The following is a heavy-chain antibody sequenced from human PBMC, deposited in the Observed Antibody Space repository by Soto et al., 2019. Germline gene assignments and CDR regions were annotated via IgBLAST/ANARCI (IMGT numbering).Heavy chain of an antibody. Sequence: QVHLVESGGGVVQPGRSLRLSCVASGFDFGSYGMHAVRQPPGKGLERVAMISYDGSEKYYGASAKGRFAISRDNANKTLFLELNSLSPVDTAVYHCAKGEDLYVEGGPLRGQGTLLIVSS. CDR3: AKGEDLYVEGGPL. V-gene: IGHV3-30*18. CDR2: ISYDGSEK. CDR1: GFDFGSYG. D-gene: IGHD2-8*01. J-gene: IGHJ4*02.